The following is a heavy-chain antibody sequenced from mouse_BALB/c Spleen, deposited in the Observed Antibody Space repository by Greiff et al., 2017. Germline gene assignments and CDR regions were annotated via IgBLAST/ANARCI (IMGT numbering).Heavy chain of an antibody. D-gene: IGHD6-1*01. V-gene: IGHV1-15*01. Sequence: QVQLQQSGAELVRPGASVTLSCKASGYTFTDYEMHWVKQTPVHGLEWIGAIDPETGGTAYNQKFKGKATLTADKSSSTAYMERRSLTSEDSAVYYCTRRLFAYWGQGTLVTVSA. CDR3: TRRLFAY. J-gene: IGHJ3*01. CDR2: IDPETGGT. CDR1: GYTFTDYE.